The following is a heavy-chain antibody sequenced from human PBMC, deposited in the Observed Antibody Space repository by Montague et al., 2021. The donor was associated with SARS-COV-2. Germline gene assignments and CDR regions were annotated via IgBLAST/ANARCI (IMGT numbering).Heavy chain of an antibody. Sequence: SETLSLTCAVYGGSFSGYYWSWIRQPPGKGLEWIGEINHSGSTKYNPSLKSRVTISVDTSKNQFSLKLSSVTVADTAVYYYARGTKRVFTDDYDSSGYASDYWGQGTLVTVSS. CDR2: INHSGST. CDR1: GGSFSGYY. D-gene: IGHD3-22*01. CDR3: ARGTKRVFTDDYDSSGYASDY. V-gene: IGHV4-34*01. J-gene: IGHJ4*02.